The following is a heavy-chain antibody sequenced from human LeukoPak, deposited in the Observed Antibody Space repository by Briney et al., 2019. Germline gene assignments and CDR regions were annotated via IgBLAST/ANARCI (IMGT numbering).Heavy chain of an antibody. CDR1: GFTFSSYA. Sequence: PGGSLRLSCAASGFTFSSYAMSWVRQAPGKGLEWVSAISGSGGSTYYADSVKGRFTISRDNSKNTLYLQMSSLRAEDTAVYYCAKAKSVVLPTTIGDFWGQGTLVTVSS. J-gene: IGHJ4*02. V-gene: IGHV3-23*01. CDR2: ISGSGGST. CDR3: AKAKSVVLPTTIGDF. D-gene: IGHD2-2*01.